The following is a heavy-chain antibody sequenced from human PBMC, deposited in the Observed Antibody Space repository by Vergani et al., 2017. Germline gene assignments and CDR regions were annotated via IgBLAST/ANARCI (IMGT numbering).Heavy chain of an antibody. D-gene: IGHD3-22*01. CDR2: ISSSSSYI. J-gene: IGHJ4*02. Sequence: EVQLVESGGGLVKPGGSLRLSCAASGFTFGSYSMNWVRQAPGKGLEWVSSISSSSSYIYYADSVKGRFTISRDNAKNSLYLQMNSLRAEDTAVYYCARDLFYYDSSGYYSGFFDYWGQGTLVTVSS. CDR3: ARDLFYYDSSGYYSGFFDY. V-gene: IGHV3-21*01. CDR1: GFTFGSYS.